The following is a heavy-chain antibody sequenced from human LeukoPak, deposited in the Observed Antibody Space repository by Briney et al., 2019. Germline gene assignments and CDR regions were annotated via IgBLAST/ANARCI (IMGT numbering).Heavy chain of an antibody. D-gene: IGHD6-6*01. CDR3: AKDLVAARPWYYGMDV. CDR1: GFTVSSNY. Sequence: GGSLRLSCAASGFTVSSNYMSWVRQAPGKGLEWVSVIYSGGSTYYADSVKGRFTISRDNSKNTLYLQMNSLRAEDTAVYYCAKDLVAARPWYYGMDVWGQGTTVTVSS. V-gene: IGHV3-53*01. J-gene: IGHJ6*02. CDR2: IYSGGST.